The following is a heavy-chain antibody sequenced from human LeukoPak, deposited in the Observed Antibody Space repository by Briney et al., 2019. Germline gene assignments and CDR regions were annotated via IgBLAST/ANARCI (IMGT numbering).Heavy chain of an antibody. CDR1: GGTFSSYA. CDR2: IIPIFGTA. J-gene: IGHJ6*03. Sequence: SVKVSCKASGGTFSSYAISWVRQAPGQGLEWMGGIIPIFGTANYAQKFQGRVTITADESTSTAYMELSSLRSEDTAVYYCARLNYDIFPSSYYYYYMDVWGKGTTVTISS. D-gene: IGHD3-9*01. CDR3: ARLNYDIFPSSYYYYYMDV. V-gene: IGHV1-69*13.